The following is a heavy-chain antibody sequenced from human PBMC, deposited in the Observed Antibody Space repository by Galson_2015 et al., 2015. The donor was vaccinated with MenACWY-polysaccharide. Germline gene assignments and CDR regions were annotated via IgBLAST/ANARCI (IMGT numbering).Heavy chain of an antibody. CDR3: AREYCSSITCLFDY. D-gene: IGHD2-2*01. CDR1: GFAFGDYL. V-gene: IGHV3-48*04. Sequence: SLRLSCATSGFAFGDYLMNWVRQAPGKGLEWVSYISSSSTTIHYADSVKGRFTISRDNAKNSLYLQMNSLRPEDTAVYYCAREYCSSITCLFDYWGQGALVTVSS. CDR2: ISSSSTTI. J-gene: IGHJ4*02.